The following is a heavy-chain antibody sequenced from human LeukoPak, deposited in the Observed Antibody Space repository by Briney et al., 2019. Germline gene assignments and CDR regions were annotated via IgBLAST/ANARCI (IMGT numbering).Heavy chain of an antibody. V-gene: IGHV3-53*01. D-gene: IGHD6-19*01. CDR1: GFTVSSNY. J-gene: IGHJ4*02. CDR2: IYSGGST. Sequence: GGSLRLSCAASGFTVSSNYMSWVRQAPGKGLEWVSVIYSGGSTYYADSVKGRFTISRDNSNNTLYLQMNSLRAEDTAVYYCARGVAVAGTGGDYFDYWGQGTLVTVSS. CDR3: ARGVAVAGTGGDYFDY.